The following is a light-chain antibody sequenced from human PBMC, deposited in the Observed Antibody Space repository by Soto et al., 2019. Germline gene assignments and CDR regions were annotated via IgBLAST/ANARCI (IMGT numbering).Light chain of an antibody. CDR1: QSVSSSY. V-gene: IGKV3-20*01. CDR3: QQYGSSPLFT. Sequence: EIVLTQSPGTLSLSPGERATLSCRASQSVSSSYLAWYQQKPGQAPRLLIYGASSRATGIPDRFSGSGSGTAFTLTISRLEPEAFAVYYCQQYGSSPLFTFGPETKVDIK. CDR2: GAS. J-gene: IGKJ3*01.